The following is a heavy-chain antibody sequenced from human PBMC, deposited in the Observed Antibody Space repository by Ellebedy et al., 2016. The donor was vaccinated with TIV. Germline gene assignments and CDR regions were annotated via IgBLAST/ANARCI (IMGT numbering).Heavy chain of an antibody. J-gene: IGHJ4*02. V-gene: IGHV3-15*01. CDR2: IKRKIDGGTT. CDR3: TTVGYCTSTTCRDY. D-gene: IGHD2-2*01. CDR1: GFTFTNAW. Sequence: GGSLRLXXAASGFTFTNAWMSWVRQAPGKGLEWVGRIKRKIDGGTTDYAAPVKGRFTISRDDSKDTLYLQMNSLKTEDTAVYYCTTVGYCTSTTCRDYWGQGTLVTVSS.